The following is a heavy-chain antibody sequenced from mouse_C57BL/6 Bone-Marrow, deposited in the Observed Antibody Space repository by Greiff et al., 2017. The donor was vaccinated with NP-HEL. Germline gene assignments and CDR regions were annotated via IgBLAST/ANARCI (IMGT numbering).Heavy chain of an antibody. J-gene: IGHJ3*01. CDR3: ARHETPFAY. Sequence: EVQRVESGGGLVKPGGSLKLSCAASGFTFSSYTMSWVRQTPEKRLEWVATISGGGGNTYYPDSVKGRFTISRDNAKNTLYLQMSSLRSEDTALYYCARHETPFAYWGQGTLVTVSA. CDR2: ISGGGGNT. V-gene: IGHV5-9*01. CDR1: GFTFSSYT.